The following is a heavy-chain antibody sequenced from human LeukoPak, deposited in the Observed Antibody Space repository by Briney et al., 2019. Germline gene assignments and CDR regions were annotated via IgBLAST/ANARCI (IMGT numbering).Heavy chain of an antibody. D-gene: IGHD6-13*01. J-gene: IGHJ3*02. CDR3: ARLPGGDSSSVVAFDI. CDR2: NYTSGSA. Sequence: SETLSLTCTVSGDSIRSHYWSWPRQAAGKGLEWLGRNYTSGSANYNPSLKSRVTMSVDTSSNQFSLKLSSVTAADTAVYYCARLPGGDSSSVVAFDIWGQGTMVTVSS. CDR1: GDSIRSHY. V-gene: IGHV4-4*07.